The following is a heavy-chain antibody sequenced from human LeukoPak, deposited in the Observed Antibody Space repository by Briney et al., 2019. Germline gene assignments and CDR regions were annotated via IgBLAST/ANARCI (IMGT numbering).Heavy chain of an antibody. CDR1: GYTFTSYY. Sequence: ASVKVSCKASGYTFTSYYMHWVRQAPGQGLEWMGIINPSGGSTSYAQKFQGRVTMTRDTSTSTVYMELSSLRSEDAAVYYCAREARPLDYDSSGYYYLWGQGTLVTVSS. D-gene: IGHD3-22*01. V-gene: IGHV1-46*01. CDR3: AREARPLDYDSSGYYYL. CDR2: INPSGGST. J-gene: IGHJ5*02.